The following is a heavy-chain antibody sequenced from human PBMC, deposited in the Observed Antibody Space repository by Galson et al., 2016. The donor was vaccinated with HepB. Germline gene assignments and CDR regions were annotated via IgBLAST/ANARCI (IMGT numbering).Heavy chain of an antibody. V-gene: IGHV4-61*01. J-gene: IGHJ5*02. CDR3: ASLGYCGGGTCSSTSFS. CDR1: GDSVTSGNYY. CDR2: VYYSGYT. D-gene: IGHD2-15*01. Sequence: ETLSLTCTVSGDSVTSGNYYWSWIRQPPGKGLEWIGYVYYSGYTNYNPALKSRVTVSADTSKYQYSLTLSSVTAADTAVYFCASLGYCGGGTCSSTSFSWGQGTLVTVSS.